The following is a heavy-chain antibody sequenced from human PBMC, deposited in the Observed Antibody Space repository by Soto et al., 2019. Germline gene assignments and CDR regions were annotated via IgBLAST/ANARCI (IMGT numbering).Heavy chain of an antibody. D-gene: IGHD6-19*01. CDR3: ARWSSGWYGVN. Sequence: EVLLVESGGGLVQPGGSLRLSCEASGFTVSSNYMSWVRQSPGKGLEWVSVIYSGGTAYYADSVKARFTISRDISKNTVYLQMNSLRAEDTAVYYCARWSSGWYGVNWGQGTLVTVSS. J-gene: IGHJ4*02. CDR2: IYSGGTA. CDR1: GFTVSSNY. V-gene: IGHV3-66*01.